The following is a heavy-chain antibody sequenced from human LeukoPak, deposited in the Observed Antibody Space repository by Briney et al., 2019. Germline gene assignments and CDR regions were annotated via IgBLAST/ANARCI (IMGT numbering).Heavy chain of an antibody. Sequence: SETLSLTCTVSGGSINSGSYYWGWIRQPPGKGLEWIGSISYSWSTYDNPSLKSRVTISVDTSKNQFSLKLSSVTAADTAVYYCARVGEFVVVTASTHSYYMDVWGKGTTVTVSS. CDR1: GGSINSGSYY. V-gene: IGHV4-39*07. D-gene: IGHD2-21*02. CDR3: ARVGEFVVVTASTHSYYMDV. J-gene: IGHJ6*03. CDR2: ISYSWST.